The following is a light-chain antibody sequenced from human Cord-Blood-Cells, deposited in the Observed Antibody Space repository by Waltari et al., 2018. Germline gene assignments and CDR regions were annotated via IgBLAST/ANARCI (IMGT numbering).Light chain of an antibody. J-gene: IGLJ3*02. Sequence: QSALTQPASVSGSPGQSITISCTGTSSDVGSYNLVSWYQQHPGKAPKLLIYEGSKRPSGVSNRSCGAKSGNTASLTISWLQAEDEADYYCCSYAGSSTWVFGGGTKLTVL. CDR2: EGS. CDR3: CSYAGSSTWV. V-gene: IGLV2-23*01. CDR1: SSDVGSYNL.